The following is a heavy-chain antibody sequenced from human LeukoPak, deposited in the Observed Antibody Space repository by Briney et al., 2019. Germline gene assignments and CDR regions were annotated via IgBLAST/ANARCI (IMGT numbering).Heavy chain of an antibody. J-gene: IGHJ6*02. CDR1: GYTFTSYG. V-gene: IGHV1-18*01. Sequence: VASVKVSCKASGYTFTSYGISWVRQAPGQGLEWMGWISAYNGNTNYAQKLQGRVTMTTDTSTSTAYMELRSLRSDDTAVYYCARDPPDYSNYRPLYWSYGMDVWGQGTTVTVSS. D-gene: IGHD4-11*01. CDR3: ARDPPDYSNYRPLYWSYGMDV. CDR2: ISAYNGNT.